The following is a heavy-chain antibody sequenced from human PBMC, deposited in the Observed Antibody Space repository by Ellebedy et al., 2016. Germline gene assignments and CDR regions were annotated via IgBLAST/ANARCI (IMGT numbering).Heavy chain of an antibody. V-gene: IGHV1-2*02. D-gene: IGHD3-22*01. Sequence: ASVKVSCXASGYTFTGYYMHWVRQAPGQGLEWMGWINPNSGGTNYAQKFQGRVTMTRNTSISTAYMELGSLRSEDTAVYYCARGGGDYYDSSGYYYFDYWGQGTLVTVSS. J-gene: IGHJ4*02. CDR1: GYTFTGYY. CDR2: INPNSGGT. CDR3: ARGGGDYYDSSGYYYFDY.